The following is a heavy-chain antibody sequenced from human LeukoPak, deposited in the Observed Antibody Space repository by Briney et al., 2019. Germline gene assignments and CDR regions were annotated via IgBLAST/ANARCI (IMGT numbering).Heavy chain of an antibody. V-gene: IGHV3-30*18. Sequence: GGSLRLSCAASGFTFSSYGMHWVRQAPGKGLEWVAVISYDGSNKYYADSVKGRFIISRDNSKNTLYLQMNSLRAEDTAVYYCAKARVYGSGSPIDYWGQGTLVTVSS. CDR3: AKARVYGSGSPIDY. J-gene: IGHJ4*02. CDR1: GFTFSSYG. CDR2: ISYDGSNK. D-gene: IGHD3-10*01.